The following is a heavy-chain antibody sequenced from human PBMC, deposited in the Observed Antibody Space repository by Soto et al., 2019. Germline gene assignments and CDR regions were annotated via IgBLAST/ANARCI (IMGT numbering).Heavy chain of an antibody. CDR2: INHSGST. CDR1: GGSFSGYY. J-gene: IGHJ4*02. Sequence: QVQLQQWGAGLLKPSETLSLTCAVYGGSFSGYYWSWIRQPPGKGLEWIGEINHSGSTNYNPFLTSRVTISVDTPKNQFSLRLSSVAAAETAVYYCARGRRGYGSGSYYHIPDFDYWGQGTLVTVS. D-gene: IGHD3-10*01. V-gene: IGHV4-34*01. CDR3: ARGRRGYGSGSYYHIPDFDY.